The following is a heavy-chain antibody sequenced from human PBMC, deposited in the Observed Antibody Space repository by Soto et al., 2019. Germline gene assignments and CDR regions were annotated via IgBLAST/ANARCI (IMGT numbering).Heavy chain of an antibody. Sequence: QVQLQESASGLVKPLETLSLTCIVSGDSISSSFSWHWVRRPPGEGLEWLGYIYHSGSTLYNPSLGGRIPMSVDSSKNMFSLKLSDVPAADTAVYYGARGDIIRGGAIDSWGQGAMGSVSS. CDR1: GDSISSSFS. CDR2: IYHSGST. V-gene: IGHV4-30-2*01. CDR3: ARGDIIRGGAIDS. D-gene: IGHD3-10*01. J-gene: IGHJ4*02.